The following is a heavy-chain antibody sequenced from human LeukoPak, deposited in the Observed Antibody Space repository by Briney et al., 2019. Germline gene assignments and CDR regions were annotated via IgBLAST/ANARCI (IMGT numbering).Heavy chain of an antibody. V-gene: IGHV1-2*02. J-gene: IGHJ4*02. CDR1: GYTFTGYY. CDR2: VNPNSGGT. D-gene: IGHD4/OR15-4a*01. CDR3: ARFDYGDHEGFDY. Sequence: GASVKVSCKASGYTFTGYYMHWVRQAPGQGLEWMGWVNPNSGGTNYAQNFQGRVTMTRDTSISTAYMELNRLRSDDTAVYYCARFDYGDHEGFDYWGQGTLVTVSS.